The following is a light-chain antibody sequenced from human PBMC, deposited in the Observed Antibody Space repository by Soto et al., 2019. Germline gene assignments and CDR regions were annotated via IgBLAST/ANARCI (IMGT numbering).Light chain of an antibody. CDR2: DTS. Sequence: DIQMTQSPSSLSASVGDRVTITCQASQDISKYLNWYQHKPGKAPKLLIYDTSNLETGVPSRFSGSGSGTHFTFTISSLQPEDTAIYYGQQYDNLPRNTFGQGTKLEIK. V-gene: IGKV1-33*01. CDR3: QQYDNLPRNT. J-gene: IGKJ2*01. CDR1: QDISKY.